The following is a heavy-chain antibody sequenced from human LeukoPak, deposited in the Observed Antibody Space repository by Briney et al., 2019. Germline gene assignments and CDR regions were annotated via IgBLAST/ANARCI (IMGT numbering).Heavy chain of an antibody. CDR2: IYHSGST. D-gene: IGHD3-10*01. J-gene: IGHJ5*02. CDR1: GGSISSSNC. Sequence: SETLSLTRAVSGGSISSSNCWSWVRQPPGKGLEWIGEIYHSGSTNYNPSLKSRVTISVDTSKNQFSLKLSSVTAADTAVYYCAREWFGELLKVFDPWGQGTLVTVSS. CDR3: AREWFGELLKVFDP. V-gene: IGHV4-4*02.